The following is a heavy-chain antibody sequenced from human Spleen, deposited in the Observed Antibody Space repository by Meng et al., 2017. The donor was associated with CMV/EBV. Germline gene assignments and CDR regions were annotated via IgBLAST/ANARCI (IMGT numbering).Heavy chain of an antibody. V-gene: IGHV4-34*01. D-gene: IGHD6-13*01. CDR1: GGSFSGYY. Sequence: QVQLQQWGAGLLKPSATLSLTCAVYGGSFSGYYWSWIRQPPGKGLEWIGEINHSGSTNYNPSLKSRVTISVDTSKNQFSLKLSSVTAADTAVYYCVSYSSLLGWDYWGQGTLVTVSS. J-gene: IGHJ4*02. CDR3: VSYSSLLGWDY. CDR2: INHSGST.